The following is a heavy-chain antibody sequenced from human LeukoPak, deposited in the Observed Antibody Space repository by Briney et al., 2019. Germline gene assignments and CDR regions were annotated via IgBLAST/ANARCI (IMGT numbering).Heavy chain of an antibody. CDR2: IRYDGSNK. CDR3: ARADYGDYHWFDP. D-gene: IGHD4-17*01. Sequence: SGGSLRLSCAASGFTFSSYGMHWVRQAPGKGLEWVAFIRYDGSNKYYADSVKGRFTISRDNSKNTLYLQMNSLRAEDTAVYYCARADYGDYHWFDPWGQGTLVTVSS. CDR1: GFTFSSYG. V-gene: IGHV3-30*02. J-gene: IGHJ5*02.